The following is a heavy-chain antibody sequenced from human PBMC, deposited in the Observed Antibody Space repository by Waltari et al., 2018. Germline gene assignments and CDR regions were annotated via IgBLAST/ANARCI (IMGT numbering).Heavy chain of an antibody. D-gene: IGHD3-22*01. CDR3: ARVTITMIESEDWFDP. CDR2: INHSGST. Sequence: QVQLQQWGAGLLKPSETLSLTCAVYGGSFSGYYWSWLRQPPGKGLEWIGEINHSGSTNYNPSLKSRVTISVDTSKNQFSLKLSSVTAADTAVYYCARVTITMIESEDWFDPWGQGTLVTVSS. CDR1: GGSFSGYY. V-gene: IGHV4-34*01. J-gene: IGHJ5*02.